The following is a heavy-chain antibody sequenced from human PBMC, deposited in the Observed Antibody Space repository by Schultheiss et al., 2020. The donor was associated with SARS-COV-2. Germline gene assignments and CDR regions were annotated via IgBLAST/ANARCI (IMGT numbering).Heavy chain of an antibody. D-gene: IGHD4-17*01. CDR1: GYTFTSYD. CDR3: ARGRPTVTTPIDY. J-gene: IGHJ4*02. CDR2: MNPNSGNT. V-gene: IGHV1-8*01. Sequence: ASVKVSCKASGYTFTSYDINWVRQAPGQGLEWMGRMNPNSGNTGYAQKFQGRVTMTRNTSISTAYMELSSLRSEDTAVYYCARGRPTVTTPIDYWGQGTLVTVSS.